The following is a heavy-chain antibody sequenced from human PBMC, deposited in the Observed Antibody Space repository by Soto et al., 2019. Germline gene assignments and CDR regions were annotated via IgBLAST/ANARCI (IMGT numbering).Heavy chain of an antibody. CDR2: IFPFWNST. J-gene: IGHJ4*02. CDR3: ARDQPRRGSLGEVLTENYFDC. D-gene: IGHD3-10*01. CDR1: GCSLKNYA. Sequence: AVTVSCKVSGCSLKNYAFSWVRQAPGQGREWVGGIFPFWNSTNYAQQFQDRVKITADESTNTVYLELNRLTSDDTAVYYCARDQPRRGSLGEVLTENYFDCWGQGTRVTVSS. V-gene: IGHV1-69*13.